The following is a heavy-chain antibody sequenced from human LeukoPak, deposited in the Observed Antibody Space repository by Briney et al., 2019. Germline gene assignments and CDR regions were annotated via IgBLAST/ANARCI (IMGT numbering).Heavy chain of an antibody. CDR2: INPNSGGT. Sequence: GASVKVSCKASGYTFTGYYMHWVRQAPGQGLEWMGWINPNSGGTNYAQKFQGRVTMTRDTSISTAYMELSRLRSDDTAVYYCAKSPFRGYGDYDDYWGQGTLVTVSS. D-gene: IGHD4-17*01. J-gene: IGHJ4*02. CDR3: AKSPFRGYGDYDDY. CDR1: GYTFTGYY. V-gene: IGHV1-2*02.